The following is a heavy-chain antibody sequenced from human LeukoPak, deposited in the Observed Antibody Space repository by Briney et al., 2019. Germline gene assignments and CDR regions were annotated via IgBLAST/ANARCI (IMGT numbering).Heavy chain of an antibody. J-gene: IGHJ4*02. V-gene: IGHV4-59*08. CDR1: GGSISSYY. Sequence: PSETLSLTCTVSGGSISSYYWSWIRQPPGKGLEWIGYIYYSGSTNYNPSLKSRVTISVDTSKNQFSLKVRSVTAADSAMYFCARLAGHHNNGRFDLWGQGVLVTVSS. D-gene: IGHD1-1*01. CDR2: IYYSGST. CDR3: ARLAGHHNNGRFDL.